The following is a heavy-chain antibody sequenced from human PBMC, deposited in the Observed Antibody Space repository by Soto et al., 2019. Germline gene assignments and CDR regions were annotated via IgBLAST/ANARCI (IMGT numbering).Heavy chain of an antibody. Sequence: GASVNVSCKASGGTFSSYTISWVRQAPGQGLEWMGRIIPILGIANYAQKFQGRVTITADKSTSTAYMELSSLRSEDTAVYYCARTNLGYCSGGSGYGSPVWFDPWGQGTLVTVSS. CDR3: ARTNLGYCSGGSGYGSPVWFDP. CDR2: IIPILGIA. J-gene: IGHJ5*02. CDR1: GGTFSSYT. V-gene: IGHV1-69*02. D-gene: IGHD2-15*01.